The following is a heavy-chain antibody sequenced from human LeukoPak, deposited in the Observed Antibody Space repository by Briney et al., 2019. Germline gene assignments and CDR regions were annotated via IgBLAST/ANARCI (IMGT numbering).Heavy chain of an antibody. V-gene: IGHV3-30*02. D-gene: IGHD3-22*01. J-gene: IGHJ4*02. CDR3: AKDATYYYDSSGYFPPRYYFDY. CDR2: IRYDGSNK. Sequence: GGALSQTLAASGFTLSSYGMHWVRQAPGKGLEGVAVIRYDGSNKYYADSVKGRFTISRDNSKNTLYLQMNSLRAEDTAVYYCAKDATYYYDSSGYFPPRYYFDYWGQGTLVTVSS. CDR1: GFTLSSYG.